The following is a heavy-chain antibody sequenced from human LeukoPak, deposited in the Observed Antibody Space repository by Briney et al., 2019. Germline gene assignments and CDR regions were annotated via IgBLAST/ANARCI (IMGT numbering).Heavy chain of an antibody. D-gene: IGHD6-6*01. Sequence: SETRSLTCAVYGGSFSGYYWSWIRQPPGKGLEWIGEINHSGSTNYNPSLKSRVTISVDTSKNQFSLKLSSVTAADTAVYYCARGSVAARRFDYWGQGTLVTVSS. J-gene: IGHJ4*02. V-gene: IGHV4-34*01. CDR3: ARGSVAARRFDY. CDR2: INHSGST. CDR1: GGSFSGYY.